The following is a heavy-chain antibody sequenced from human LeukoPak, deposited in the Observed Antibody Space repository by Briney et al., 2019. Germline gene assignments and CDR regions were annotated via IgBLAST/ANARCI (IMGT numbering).Heavy chain of an antibody. CDR1: GFTFSNAW. D-gene: IGHD3-3*01. CDR3: TTETYYDFWSGYYTSREFDY. CDR2: IKSKTDGGTT. Sequence: AGSLRLSCAASGFTFSNAWMSWVRQAPGKGLEWVGRIKSKTDGGTTDYAAPVKGRFTISRDDSKSALYLQMNSLKTEDTAVYYCTTETYYDFWSGYYTSREFDYWGQGTLVTVSS. V-gene: IGHV3-15*01. J-gene: IGHJ4*02.